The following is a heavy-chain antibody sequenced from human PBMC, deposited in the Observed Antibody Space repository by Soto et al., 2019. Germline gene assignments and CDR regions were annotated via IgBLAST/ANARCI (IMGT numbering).Heavy chain of an antibody. CDR3: AKADAERVTTWV. J-gene: IGHJ4*02. CDR1: GFTFSSYA. Sequence: VQLLESGGGLVQPGGSLRLSCTASGFTFSSYAMSWVRQAPGKGLEWVSGISSSGVTTYYAASVEGRFTISRDNSKSTLYLQMSSLRAEDTATYYCAKADAERVTTWVWGQGTLVTVSS. V-gene: IGHV3-23*01. CDR2: ISSSGVTT. D-gene: IGHD4-17*01.